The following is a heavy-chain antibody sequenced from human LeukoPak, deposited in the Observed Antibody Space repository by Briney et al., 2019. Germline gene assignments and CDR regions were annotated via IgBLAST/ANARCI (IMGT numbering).Heavy chain of an antibody. D-gene: IGHD6-6*01. CDR2: ISSSSSYI. CDR3: ARDGSSSFDY. J-gene: IGHJ4*02. V-gene: IGHV3-21*01. Sequence: KPGRSLRLSCAASGFTFSSSSMNWVRQAPGKGLEWVSSISSSSSYIYYADSVKGRFTISRDNAKNSLYLQMNSLRAEDTAVYYCARDGSSSFDYWGQGTLVTVPS. CDR1: GFTFSSSS.